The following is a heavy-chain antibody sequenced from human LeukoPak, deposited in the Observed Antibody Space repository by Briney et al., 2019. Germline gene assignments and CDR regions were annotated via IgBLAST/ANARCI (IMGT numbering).Heavy chain of an antibody. V-gene: IGHV3-49*04. CDR3: TRDYPAGFDV. CDR1: GFNFGDFA. CDR2: IRSTIYGETT. J-gene: IGHJ3*01. Sequence: GRSLRLSCTVSGFNFGDFAMSWVRQAPGKGLEWLGFIRSTIYGETTDYAASVKGRFTISRDDSKSIAYLQMNSLKTEDTAMYYCTRDYPAGFDVWGQGTLVTVSS.